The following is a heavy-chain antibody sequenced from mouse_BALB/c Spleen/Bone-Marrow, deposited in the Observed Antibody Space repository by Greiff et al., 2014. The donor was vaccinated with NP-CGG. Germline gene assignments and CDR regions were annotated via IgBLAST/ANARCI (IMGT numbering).Heavy chain of an antibody. CDR3: ARHEGGGYFDY. J-gene: IGHJ2*01. D-gene: IGHD1-1*02. Sequence: VKLMESGAGLVEPGASVKLSCEASGYTFTEYIIHWVKQRSGQGLEWIGWFYPGSGSIKYNEKFKDKATLTEDKSSSTVYMELSRLTSEDSAVYFCARHEGGGYFDYWGQGTTLTVSS. CDR1: GYTFTEYI. CDR2: FYPGSGSI. V-gene: IGHV1-62-2*01.